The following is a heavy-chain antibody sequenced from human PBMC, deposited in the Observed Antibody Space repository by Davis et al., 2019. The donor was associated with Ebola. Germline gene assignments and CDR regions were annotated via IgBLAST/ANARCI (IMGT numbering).Heavy chain of an antibody. J-gene: IGHJ2*01. V-gene: IGHV4-59*01. Sequence: PGGSLRLSCTVSGGPINGYYRSWIRQPPGKGLEWIGYIYYSGSTNSNPSLKSRVTISVDTSKNQFSLKLNSVTAADTAMYYCARVGPTLADVQLDVWHFDLWGRGTLVTVAS. D-gene: IGHD2-15*01. CDR3: ARVGPTLADVQLDVWHFDL. CDR2: IYYSGST. CDR1: GGPINGYY.